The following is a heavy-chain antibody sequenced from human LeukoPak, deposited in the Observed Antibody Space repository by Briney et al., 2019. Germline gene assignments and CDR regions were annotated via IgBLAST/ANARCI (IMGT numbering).Heavy chain of an antibody. CDR1: GYTFPSYG. D-gene: IGHD3-10*01. J-gene: IGHJ5*02. Sequence: SVKVSCKASGYTFPSYGISWVRQAPGQGLEWMGWISAYNGNTNYAQKLQGRVTMTTDTSTSTAYMELRSLRSDDTAVYYCARSPTNYYGSGSYGVFDPWGQGTLVTVSS. CDR3: ARSPTNYYGSGSYGVFDP. CDR2: ISAYNGNT. V-gene: IGHV1-18*01.